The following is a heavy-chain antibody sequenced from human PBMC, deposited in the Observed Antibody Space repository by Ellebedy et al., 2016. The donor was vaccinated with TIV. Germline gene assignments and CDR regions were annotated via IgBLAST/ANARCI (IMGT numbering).Heavy chain of an antibody. Sequence: AASVKVSCKASGYSFTSHGITWVRQAPGQGLQWMGLVTAYNRDTYYAQNFQGRVTFTTDTSSSTAYLELRSLTSNDTGVYYCARGAMALSWGQGTLVTVSS. CDR3: ARGAMALS. J-gene: IGHJ5*02. V-gene: IGHV1-18*01. CDR1: GYSFTSHG. D-gene: IGHD5-24*01. CDR2: VTAYNRDT.